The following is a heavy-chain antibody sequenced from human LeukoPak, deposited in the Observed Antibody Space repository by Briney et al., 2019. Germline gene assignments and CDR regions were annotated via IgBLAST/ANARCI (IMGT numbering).Heavy chain of an antibody. CDR2: IYYDGST. CDR1: SGSIRSGGYY. J-gene: IGHJ6*02. CDR3: ARESYPTSSWFHYGLDV. Sequence: SETLSLTCTVSSGSIRSGGYYWTWIRQHPGKGLEWIGYIYYDGSTDYNPSLKSRVTISVDTSKNQFSLRLSSVTAADTAVYYCARESYPTSSWFHYGLDVWGQGTTVTVSS. D-gene: IGHD6-13*01. V-gene: IGHV4-31*03.